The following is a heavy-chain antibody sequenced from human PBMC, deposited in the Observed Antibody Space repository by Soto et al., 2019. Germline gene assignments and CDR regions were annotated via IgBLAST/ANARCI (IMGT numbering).Heavy chain of an antibody. CDR3: ASCYSSRWYPHHCFDP. CDR2: IIPIFGTA. Sequence: QVQLVQSGAEVKKPGSSVKVSCKASGGTFSSSAISWVRQAPGPGLEWMGGIIPIFGTANYAQKFQGRVTITADESTSPSYMALSSLRSEDTAVYYWASCYSSRWYPHHCFDPWGQGTLVTVSS. CDR1: GGTFSSSA. J-gene: IGHJ5*02. V-gene: IGHV1-69*12. D-gene: IGHD6-13*01.